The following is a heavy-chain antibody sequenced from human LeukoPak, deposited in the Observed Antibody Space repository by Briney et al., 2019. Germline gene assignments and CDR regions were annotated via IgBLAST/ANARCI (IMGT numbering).Heavy chain of an antibody. J-gene: IGHJ4*02. CDR2: IANDGKDI. CDR3: AKDQQAVSAAYYFDS. Sequence: GGSLRLSCAASGFIFSRDALHCVRQAPGKGLEWLAVIANDGKDIKYADSVKGRFTISRDNSKSALYLQMNSLRVEDTAVYYCAKDQQAVSAAYYFDSWGQGTLVTVSS. D-gene: IGHD2-2*01. CDR1: GFIFSRDA. V-gene: IGHV3-30*18.